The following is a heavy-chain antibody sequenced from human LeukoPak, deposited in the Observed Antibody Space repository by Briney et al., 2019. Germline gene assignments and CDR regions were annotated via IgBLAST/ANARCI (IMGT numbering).Heavy chain of an antibody. D-gene: IGHD4-23*01. CDR3: ARDKYGGNSNAFDI. V-gene: IGHV3-74*01. J-gene: IGHJ3*02. Sequence: GGSLRLSCAASGFTFSSYWMHWVRQAPGKGPVWVSRINSDGSSTDYADSVKGRFTISRDNAKNTLYLQMNSLRAEDAAMYYCARDKYGGNSNAFDIWGQGTMITVSS. CDR1: GFTFSSYW. CDR2: INSDGSST.